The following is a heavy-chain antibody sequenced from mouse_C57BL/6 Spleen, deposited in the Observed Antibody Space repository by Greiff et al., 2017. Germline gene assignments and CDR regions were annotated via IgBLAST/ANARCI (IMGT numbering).Heavy chain of an antibody. J-gene: IGHJ1*03. D-gene: IGHD2-4*01. CDR1: GFSLTSYG. CDR3: ARHRGLRRYWYFDV. V-gene: IGHV2-6-1*01. Sequence: VNVVESGPGLVAPSQSLSITCTVSGFSLTSYGVHWVRQPPGKGLEWLVVIWSDGSTTYNSALKSRLSISKDNSKSQVFLKMNSLQTDDTAMYYCARHRGLRRYWYFDVWGTGTTVTVSS. CDR2: IWSDGST.